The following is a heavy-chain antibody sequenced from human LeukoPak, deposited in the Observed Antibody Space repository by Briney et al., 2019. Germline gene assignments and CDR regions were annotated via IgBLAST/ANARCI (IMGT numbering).Heavy chain of an antibody. J-gene: IGHJ5*02. CDR1: GGSISSYY. CDR3: ARLGLWFGELFDWFDP. V-gene: IGHV4-59*01. D-gene: IGHD3-10*01. CDR2: NYYSGST. Sequence: SETLSLTCTVSGGSISSYYWSWIRQPPGKGLEWIGYNYYSGSTNYNPSLKSRVTISVDTSKNQFSLKLSSVTAADTAVYYCARLGLWFGELFDWFDPWGQGTLVTVSS.